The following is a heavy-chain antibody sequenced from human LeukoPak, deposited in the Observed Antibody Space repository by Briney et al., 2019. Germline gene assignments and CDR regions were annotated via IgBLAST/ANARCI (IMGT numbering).Heavy chain of an antibody. CDR1: GGTFSSYT. CDR2: IIPILGIA. V-gene: IGHV1-69*02. D-gene: IGHD4-23*01. CDR3: ARATVVTQLDY. Sequence: GASVKVSCKASGGTFSSYTISWVRQAPGQGLEWMGRIIPILGIANYAQKFQGRVTITADKSTSTAYMELSSLRSEDTAVYHCARATVVTQLDYWGQGTLVTVSS. J-gene: IGHJ4*02.